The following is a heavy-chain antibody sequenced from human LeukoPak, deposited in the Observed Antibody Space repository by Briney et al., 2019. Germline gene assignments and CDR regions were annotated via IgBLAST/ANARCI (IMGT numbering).Heavy chain of an antibody. Sequence: SETLSLTCTVSGDSIRTHYWSWIRQPPGKGLEWIGYMFYSGRTNYNPSLKSRATISLDTSKNQFSLKLSSVTAADTAIYHCARTRDDYNWEPDYWGQGTLVTVSS. J-gene: IGHJ4*02. CDR2: MFYSGRT. CDR1: GDSIRTHY. D-gene: IGHD5-24*01. CDR3: ARTRDDYNWEPDY. V-gene: IGHV4-59*11.